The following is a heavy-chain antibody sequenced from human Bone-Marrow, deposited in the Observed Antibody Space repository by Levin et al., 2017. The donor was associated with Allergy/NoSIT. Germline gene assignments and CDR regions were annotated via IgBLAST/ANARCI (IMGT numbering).Heavy chain of an antibody. V-gene: IGHV3-48*02. CDR1: GFTFSSYS. CDR2: IINNGGTI. D-gene: IGHD1-26*01. J-gene: IGHJ4*02. CDR3: ARLGATIRKIEY. Sequence: GESLKISCAASGFTFSSYSMNWVRQAPGKGLEWISYIINNGGTIYYADSVKGRFTISRDNAKNSLYLQMNSLRDEDTAVYYCARLGATIRKIEYWGQGTLVTVSS.